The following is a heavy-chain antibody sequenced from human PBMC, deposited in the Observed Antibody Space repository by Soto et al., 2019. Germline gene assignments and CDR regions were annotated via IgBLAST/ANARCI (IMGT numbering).Heavy chain of an antibody. J-gene: IGHJ6*02. CDR2: IIPIFGTA. V-gene: IGHV1-69*13. CDR1: GGTFSSHA. D-gene: IGHD6-13*01. Sequence: SGKVSCKASGGTFSSHAISWVRQAPGQGLEWMGGIIPIFGTANYAQRFQGRVTITADESTSTQYMELCGLSVAATAGYYFAHDAGAVAGTSYSYYYYDMDVWGQGTTDTVSS. CDR3: AHDAGAVAGTSYSYYYYDMDV.